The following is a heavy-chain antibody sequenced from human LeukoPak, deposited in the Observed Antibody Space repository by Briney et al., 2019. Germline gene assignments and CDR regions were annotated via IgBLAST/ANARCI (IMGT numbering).Heavy chain of an antibody. CDR3: AKAPLGSVAGTVDY. Sequence: GGSLRLSCAASGFTFSSYSMNWVRQAPGRGQEWVSAISGSGGSTYYADSVKGRFTISRDNSKNTLYLQMNSLRAEDTAVYYCAKAPLGSVAGTVDYWGQGTLVTVSS. D-gene: IGHD6-19*01. V-gene: IGHV3-23*01. CDR2: ISGSGGST. J-gene: IGHJ4*02. CDR1: GFTFSSYS.